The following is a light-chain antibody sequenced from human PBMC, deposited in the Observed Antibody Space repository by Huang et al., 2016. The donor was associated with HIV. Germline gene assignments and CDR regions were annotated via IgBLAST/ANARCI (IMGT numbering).Light chain of an antibody. V-gene: IGKV3-15*01. CDR1: QNVYSN. Sequence: ETVMTQSPASLSVSPGERATLSCRAGQNVYSNLAWYQHKPGQAPRLLIYGASTRATGGPARFRGSGSGTEFALTISSLQSEDFAVYYCLQYYDWPPWTFGQGTKVEI. CDR2: GAS. CDR3: LQYYDWPPWT. J-gene: IGKJ1*01.